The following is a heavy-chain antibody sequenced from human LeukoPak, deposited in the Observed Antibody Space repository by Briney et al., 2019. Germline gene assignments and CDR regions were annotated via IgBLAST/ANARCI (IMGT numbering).Heavy chain of an antibody. D-gene: IGHD2-2*01. CDR1: GYTFTGYY. J-gene: IGHJ5*02. CDR2: INPNSGDT. CDR3: AREGYCSSTSCYGAWFDP. V-gene: IGHV1-2*02. Sequence: ASVKVSCKASGYTFTGYYIHWVRQAPGQGFEWMGWINPNSGDTNYAQKFQGRVTMTRATSISTAYMELSRLRSDDTAVYYCAREGYCSSTSCYGAWFDPWGQGTLVTVSS.